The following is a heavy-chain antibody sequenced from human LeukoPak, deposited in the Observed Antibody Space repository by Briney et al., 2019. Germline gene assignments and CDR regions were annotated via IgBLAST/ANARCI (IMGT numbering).Heavy chain of an antibody. V-gene: IGHV7-4-1*02. J-gene: IGHJ4*02. D-gene: IGHD3-10*01. CDR2: INTNTGNP. CDR1: GYTFTNYA. Sequence: ASVKVSCKASGYTFTNYAMNWVRQAPGQGLEWMGWINTNTGNPAYAQGFTGRFVFSLDTSVSTAYLQISSLKAEDTAVYYCARGGRFYYGSGSYSIRYYFDFWGQGTLVTVSP. CDR3: ARGGRFYYGSGSYSIRYYFDF.